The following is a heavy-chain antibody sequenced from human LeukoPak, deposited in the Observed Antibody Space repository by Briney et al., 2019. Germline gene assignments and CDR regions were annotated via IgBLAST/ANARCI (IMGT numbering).Heavy chain of an antibody. CDR1: GFSISSYA. Sequence: GGSLRLSCAASGFSISSYAMTWVRQAPGKGLEWVSSIRGGGDTTYYADSVKGRFTISRDNSKSTLYLQMNSLRAEDTAVYYCAKDDEFGHHFDYWGQGTLVTVSS. J-gene: IGHJ4*02. V-gene: IGHV3-23*01. CDR2: IRGGGDTT. D-gene: IGHD3-10*01. CDR3: AKDDEFGHHFDY.